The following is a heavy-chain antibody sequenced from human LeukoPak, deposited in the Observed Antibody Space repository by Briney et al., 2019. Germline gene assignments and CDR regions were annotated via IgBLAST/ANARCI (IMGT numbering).Heavy chain of an antibody. CDR3: ARQSDGSSWYNWFDP. CDR2: IYNNGNT. Sequence: SETLSLTCTVSGGSISTYYWSWIRRPPGRGLEWIGYIYNNGNTNYNPSLKSRLTISVDTSQNQFSLKLSSVTAADTAVYYCARQSDGSSWYNWFDPWGQGTLVTVSS. CDR1: GGSISTYY. J-gene: IGHJ5*02. V-gene: IGHV4-59*08. D-gene: IGHD6-13*01.